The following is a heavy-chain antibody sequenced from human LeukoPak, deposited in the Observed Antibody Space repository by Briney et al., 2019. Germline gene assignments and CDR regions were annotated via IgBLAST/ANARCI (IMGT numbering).Heavy chain of an antibody. CDR1: GFTVSSNY. CDR3: ARTFVYNGMDV. Sequence: PGGSLRLSCAASGFTVSSNYMSWFRQAPGKGLEWVSVIYSDSNTYYADSVKGRFSISRHNSKNTLYLQMNSLKAEDTAMYYCARTFVYNGMDVWGQGTTVTVS. V-gene: IGHV3-53*04. D-gene: IGHD2/OR15-2a*01. CDR2: IYSDSNT. J-gene: IGHJ6*02.